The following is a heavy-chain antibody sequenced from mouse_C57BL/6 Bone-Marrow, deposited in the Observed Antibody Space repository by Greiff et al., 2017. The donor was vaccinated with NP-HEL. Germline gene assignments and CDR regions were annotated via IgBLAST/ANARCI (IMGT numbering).Heavy chain of an antibody. CDR1: GYSITSGYY. J-gene: IGHJ4*01. V-gene: IGHV3-6*01. CDR2: ISYAGSN. Sequence: EVKLQESGPGLVKPSQSLSLTCSVTGYSITSGYYWNWIRQFPGNKLEWMGYISYAGSNNYNPSLKNRIAITRDTSKNQFVLKLNSGTTEDTATYYCATYAMDYWGKGTSVTVSA. CDR3: ATYAMDY.